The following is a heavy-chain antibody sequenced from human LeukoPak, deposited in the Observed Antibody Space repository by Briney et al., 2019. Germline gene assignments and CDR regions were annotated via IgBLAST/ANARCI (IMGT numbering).Heavy chain of an antibody. V-gene: IGHV3-74*01. CDR2: INGDGSST. CDR3: ARDRTLDY. Sequence: PGGSLRLSCAASGFTVSSYWMYWVRQAPGKGLVWVSLINGDGSSTTYADSVEGRFPISSDNAKNTLYLQMNSLRAEDTAVYYCARDRTLDYWGRGTLVTVSS. J-gene: IGHJ4*02. CDR1: GFTVSSYW.